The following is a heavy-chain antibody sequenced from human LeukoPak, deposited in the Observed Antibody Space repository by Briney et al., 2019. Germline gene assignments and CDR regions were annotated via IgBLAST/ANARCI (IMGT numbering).Heavy chain of an antibody. D-gene: IGHD1-7*01. V-gene: IGHV3-23*01. CDR2: ISGGGAST. CDR3: AKRITGTLRYFDY. CDR1: GFTFSSYA. J-gene: IGHJ4*02. Sequence: GGSLRLSCAASGFTFSSYAVSWVRQAPGKGLEWVSGISGGGASTYYADSVKGRFTISRENSKNTLYLQMNSLRAEGTAVYYCAKRITGTLRYFDYWGQGTLVTVSS.